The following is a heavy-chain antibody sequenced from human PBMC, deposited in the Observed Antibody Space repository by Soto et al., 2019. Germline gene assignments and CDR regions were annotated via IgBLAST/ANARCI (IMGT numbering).Heavy chain of an antibody. CDR3: AKDFPIFGGSGSPPNWFDP. V-gene: IGHV3-23*01. CDR1: GFTFSSYA. CDR2: ISGSGGST. Sequence: PGGSLRLSCAASGFTFSSYAMSWVRQAPGKGLEWVSAISGSGGSTYYADSVKGRFTISRDNSQNTLYLQMNSLRAEDTAVYYCAKDFPIFGGSGSPPNWFDPWGQGTLVTVSS. D-gene: IGHD3-10*01. J-gene: IGHJ5*02.